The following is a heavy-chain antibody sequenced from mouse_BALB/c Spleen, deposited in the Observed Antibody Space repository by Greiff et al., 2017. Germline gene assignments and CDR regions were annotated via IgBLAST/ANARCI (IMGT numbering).Heavy chain of an antibody. J-gene: IGHJ3*01. D-gene: IGHD2-3*01. CDR3: ERDHDGSGFAY. Sequence: EVQLVESGPGLVKPSQSLSLTCTVTGYSITSDYAWNWIRQFPGNQLEWMGYISCSGSTSYNPYLKGRISITRDTSKNQFYLQLNTLTTEDTATYYSERDHDGSGFAYWGQGTLVTVSA. CDR1: GYSITSDYA. V-gene: IGHV3-2*02. CDR2: ISCSGST.